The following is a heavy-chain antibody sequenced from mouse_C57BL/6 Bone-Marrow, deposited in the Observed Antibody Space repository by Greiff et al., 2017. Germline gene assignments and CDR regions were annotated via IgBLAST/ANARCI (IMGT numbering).Heavy chain of an antibody. CDR1: GYTFTDYN. CDR2: INPNNGGT. D-gene: IGHD2-1*01. J-gene: IGHJ4*01. CDR3: ATYGNHGDYAMDY. V-gene: IGHV1-22*01. Sequence: EVQLQQSGPELVKPGASVKMSCKASGYTFTDYNMHWVKQSHGKSLEWIGYINPNNGGTSYNQKFKGKATLTVNKSSSTAYMELRSLTSEDSAVYYCATYGNHGDYAMDYWGQGTSVTVSS.